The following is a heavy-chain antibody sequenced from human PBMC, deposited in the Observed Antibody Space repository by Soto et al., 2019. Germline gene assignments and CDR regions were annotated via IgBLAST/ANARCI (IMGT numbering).Heavy chain of an antibody. Sequence: GGSLRLSCTASGFTVSNYSMNWVRQAPGKGLEWVSYISSSSSTMYYADSVKGRFIISRDNAKNSLYLQMNSLRDDDTAVYYCARDPGVSGGSRVAIYDYFGLDVWGQGTTVTVSS. J-gene: IGHJ6*02. CDR1: GFTVSNYS. CDR3: ARDPGVSGGSRVAIYDYFGLDV. D-gene: IGHD2-15*01. V-gene: IGHV3-48*02. CDR2: ISSSSSTM.